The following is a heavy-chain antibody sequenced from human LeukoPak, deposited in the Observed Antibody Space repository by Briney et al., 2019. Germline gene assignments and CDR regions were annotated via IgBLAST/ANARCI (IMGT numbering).Heavy chain of an antibody. V-gene: IGHV1-69*05. D-gene: IGHD2-2*01. J-gene: IGHJ4*02. Sequence: SVKVSCKASVGTFSSYAISWVRQAPGQGLEWMGGIIPIFGTANYAQKFQGRVTITTDESTSTAYMELSSLRSEDTAVYYCARGPYCSSTSCYSLYYFDYWGQGTLVTVSS. CDR3: ARGPYCSSTSCYSLYYFDY. CDR2: IIPIFGTA. CDR1: VGTFSSYA.